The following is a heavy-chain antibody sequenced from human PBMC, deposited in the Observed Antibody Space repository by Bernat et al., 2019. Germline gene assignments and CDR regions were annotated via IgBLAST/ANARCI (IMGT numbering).Heavy chain of an antibody. D-gene: IGHD2-15*01. Sequence: EMQLVESGGGLVKPGGSLRLSCSASVFTFNNAWMTLVRHVPGKRLEWVGRIMSKTAEGTKHYDAPVKDRFTISRDDSRNTVYLEMNSLKTEDTSVYFCTTGLKAAEHFDDAFDIWGQGTMVIVSS. CDR1: VFTFNNAW. CDR3: TTGLKAAEHFDDAFDI. V-gene: IGHV3-15*01. J-gene: IGHJ3*02. CDR2: IMSKTAEGTK.